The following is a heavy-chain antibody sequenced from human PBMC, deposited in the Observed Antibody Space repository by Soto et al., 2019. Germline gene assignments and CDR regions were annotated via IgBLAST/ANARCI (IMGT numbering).Heavy chain of an antibody. Sequence: QVQLVQAGDEVKKPGGSVRVSCKASGYTFTNYGISWVRQAPGQGLGLRGWISAYNGDTNFGQKFRGRVTRTTDASTRTAYMDVRNLRADYTAVYYCARAGRHSGGGPEPWGQGTLVTVSS. V-gene: IGHV1-18*01. J-gene: IGHJ5*02. CDR1: GYTFTNYG. CDR2: ISAYNGDT. CDR3: ARAGRHSGGGPEP. D-gene: IGHD2-15*01.